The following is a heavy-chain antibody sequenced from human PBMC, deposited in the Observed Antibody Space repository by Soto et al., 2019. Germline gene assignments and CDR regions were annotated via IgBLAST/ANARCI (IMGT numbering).Heavy chain of an antibody. J-gene: IGHJ5*02. CDR1: GGSISSGDYY. D-gene: IGHD2-21*02. CDR2: IYYSGST. V-gene: IGHV4-30-4*01. CDR3: ARDGTPYYGGDLDSNWFDP. Sequence: PSETLSLTCTVSGGSISSGDYYWSWIRQPPGKGLEWIGYIYYSGSTYYNPSLKSRVTISVDASKNQFSLKLSSVTAADTAVYYCARDGTPYYGGDLDSNWFDPWGQGTLVTVSS.